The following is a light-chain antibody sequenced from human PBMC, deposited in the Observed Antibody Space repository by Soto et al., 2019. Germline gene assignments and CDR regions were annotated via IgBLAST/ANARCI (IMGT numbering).Light chain of an antibody. CDR2: WGS. Sequence: DIVMTQSPHSLAVSLGERATINCKSSQSVLYSSNNKNYLAWYQQKPGQPPKLLIYWGSTRESGVPDRFSGSGSGTDFTLTISSLQAEDVAVYYCQQYYSTLLTFGPGTKVDIK. CDR1: QSVLYSSNNKNY. J-gene: IGKJ3*01. CDR3: QQYYSTLLT. V-gene: IGKV4-1*01.